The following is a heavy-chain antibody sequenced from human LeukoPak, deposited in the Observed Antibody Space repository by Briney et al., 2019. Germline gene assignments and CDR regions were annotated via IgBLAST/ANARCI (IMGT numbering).Heavy chain of an antibody. J-gene: IGHJ4*02. CDR1: GFTFGSYA. V-gene: IGHV3-23*01. Sequence: GGSLRLSCAASGFTFGSYAMSWVRQAPGKGLEWVSTISGSGGSTYYADSVKGRFTISRDNSKNTLYLQMNSLRDDDTAVYYCAKTPDKYSSGWIDYWGQGTLVSVSS. CDR3: AKTPDKYSSGWIDY. D-gene: IGHD6-19*01. CDR2: ISGSGGST.